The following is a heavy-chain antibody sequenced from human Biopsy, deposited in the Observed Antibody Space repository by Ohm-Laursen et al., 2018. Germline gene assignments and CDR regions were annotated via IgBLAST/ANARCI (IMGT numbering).Heavy chain of an antibody. Sequence: SLRLSCTASGFSFEDYGMHWVRQAPGKGLEWVSSISWQSATRNYADSVKGRFAISRDNAKKSLYLEVDSLRDEDTALYYCVKDKDFRDAFDIWGQGAMVTVSS. V-gene: IGHV3-9*01. D-gene: IGHD3-3*01. CDR1: GFSFEDYG. CDR2: ISWQSATR. CDR3: VKDKDFRDAFDI. J-gene: IGHJ3*02.